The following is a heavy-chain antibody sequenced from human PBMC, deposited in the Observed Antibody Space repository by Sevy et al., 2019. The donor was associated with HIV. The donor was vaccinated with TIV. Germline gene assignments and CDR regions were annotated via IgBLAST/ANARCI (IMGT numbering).Heavy chain of an antibody. D-gene: IGHD6-19*01. V-gene: IGHV3-21*01. CDR2: ISSSSSYI. J-gene: IGHJ6*02. CDR3: ARAYTSFSSGWYKDYYGMDV. CDR1: GFTFSSYS. Sequence: GGSLRLSCAASGFTFSSYSMNWVRQAPGKGLEWVPSISSSSSYIYYADSVKGRFTISRANAKNSRYLQMNSLRAEDTAVYYCARAYTSFSSGWYKDYYGMDVWGQGTTVTVSS.